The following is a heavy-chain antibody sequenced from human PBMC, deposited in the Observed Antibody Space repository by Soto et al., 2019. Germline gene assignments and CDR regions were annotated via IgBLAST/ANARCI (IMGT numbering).Heavy chain of an antibody. CDR3: AGSSSSSGLSFDY. CDR2: ISYDGSNK. J-gene: IGHJ4*02. V-gene: IGHV3-30*03. Sequence: PGGSLRLSCAASGFTFSSYGMHWVRQAPGKGLEWVAVISYDGSNKYYADSVKGRFTISRDNSKNTLYLQMNSLRAEDTAVFDYAGSSSSSGLSFDYGGKGPRVTVP. D-gene: IGHD6-6*01. CDR1: GFTFSSYG.